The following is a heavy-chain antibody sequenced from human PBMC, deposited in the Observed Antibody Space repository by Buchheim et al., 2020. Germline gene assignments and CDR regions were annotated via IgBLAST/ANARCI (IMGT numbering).Heavy chain of an antibody. CDR2: ISYDGSNK. CDR3: AKDLRIAAAGPEAFDY. J-gene: IGHJ4*02. V-gene: IGHV3-30*18. CDR1: GFTFSSYG. D-gene: IGHD6-13*01. Sequence: QVQLVESGGGVVQPGRSLRLSCAASGFTFSSYGMHWVRQAPGKGLEWVAVISYDGSNKYYADSVKGRFTISRDNSKNTLYLQMNSLRAEDTAVYYCAKDLRIAAAGPEAFDYWGQGTL.